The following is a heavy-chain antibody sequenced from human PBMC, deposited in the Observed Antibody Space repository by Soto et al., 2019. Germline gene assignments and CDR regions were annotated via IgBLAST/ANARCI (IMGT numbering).Heavy chain of an antibody. CDR2: IKQDGSEK. CDR3: VAPYCDNKRCYAYDF. Sequence: PGGSLRLSCAASGFTFSSNWMSWVRQAPGKGLEWVANIKQDGSEKYYVDSVKGRFTISRDNAKNSLYLQMDSLRAEDTAMYHCVAPYCDNKRCYAYDFWGQGTLVTVSS. V-gene: IGHV3-7*01. CDR1: GFTFSSNW. D-gene: IGHD2-2*01. J-gene: IGHJ4*02.